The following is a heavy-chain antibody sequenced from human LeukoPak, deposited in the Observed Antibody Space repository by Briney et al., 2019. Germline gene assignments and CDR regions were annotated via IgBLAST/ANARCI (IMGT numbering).Heavy chain of an antibody. CDR1: GGTFSSYA. D-gene: IGHD3-16*01. V-gene: IGHV1-69*01. CDR2: IIPIFGTA. Sequence: SVKVPCKASGGTFSSYAISWVRQAPGQGLEWMGGIIPIFGTANYAQKFQGRVTITADESTSTAYMELSSLRSEDTAVYYCARVHLGGYYFDYWGQGTLVTVSS. J-gene: IGHJ4*02. CDR3: ARVHLGGYYFDY.